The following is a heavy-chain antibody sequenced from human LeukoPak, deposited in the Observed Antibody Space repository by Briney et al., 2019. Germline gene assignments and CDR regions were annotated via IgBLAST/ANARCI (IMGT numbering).Heavy chain of an antibody. J-gene: IGHJ4*02. Sequence: ASVKVSCKASGYTFTSYGISWVRQAPGQGLEWMGWISAYNGNTNYAQKLQGRVTMTTDTSTSTAYMELRSLRSDDTAVYYCARDPKVHRQPASCFDYWGQGTLVTVSS. CDR2: ISAYNGNT. CDR3: ARDPKVHRQPASCFDY. V-gene: IGHV1-18*01. CDR1: GYTFTSYG. D-gene: IGHD6-13*01.